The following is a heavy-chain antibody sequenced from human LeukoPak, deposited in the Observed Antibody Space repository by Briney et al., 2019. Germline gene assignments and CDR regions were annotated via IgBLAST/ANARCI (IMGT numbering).Heavy chain of an antibody. V-gene: IGHV3-21*01. Sequence: GGSLRLSCEASGFTFSGYGMSWVRQAPGMGLEWVSSISSGSGYIYYADSVKGRFTISRDNAKNSLYLQMNSLRAEDTAVYYCARDPYGYCSGGSCYHFDYWGQGTLVTVSS. CDR2: ISSGSGYI. D-gene: IGHD2-15*01. J-gene: IGHJ4*02. CDR1: GFTFSGYG. CDR3: ARDPYGYCSGGSCYHFDY.